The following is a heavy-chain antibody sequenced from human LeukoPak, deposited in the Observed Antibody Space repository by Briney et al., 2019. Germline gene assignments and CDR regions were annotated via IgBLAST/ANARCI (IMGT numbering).Heavy chain of an antibody. CDR1: GFTFGTYA. CDR3: AKHHYSSSRDYFDY. V-gene: IGHV3-23*01. CDR2: ISGSVGST. J-gene: IGHJ4*02. D-gene: IGHD6-13*01. Sequence: GGSLRLSCAASGFTFGTYAMTWVRQAPGKGLEWVSVISGSVGSTNYADSVKGRFIISRDNSRNTLFLQMNSLRAEDTAVYYCAKHHYSSSRDYFDYWGQGTLVTVSS.